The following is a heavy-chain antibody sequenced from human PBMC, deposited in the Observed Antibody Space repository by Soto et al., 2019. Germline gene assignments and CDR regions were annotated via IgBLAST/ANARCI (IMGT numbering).Heavy chain of an antibody. Sequence: EVQLVESGGGLVQPGGSLRISCSASGLTFSTLWMSWVLQAPGTGLEWVANIKQDGSEKYYVDSVKDRFTISRDNAKNSLFLQMNSLRVEDTAVYYCESRPSDVRYYGVFDYWGQGALVTVSS. V-gene: IGHV3-7*03. CDR1: GLTFSTLW. D-gene: IGHD3-3*01. CDR3: ESRPSDVRYYGVFDY. J-gene: IGHJ4*02. CDR2: IKQDGSEK.